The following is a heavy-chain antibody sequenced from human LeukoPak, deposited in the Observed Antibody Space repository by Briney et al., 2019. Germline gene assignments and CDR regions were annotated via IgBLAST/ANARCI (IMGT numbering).Heavy chain of an antibody. CDR2: INHSGST. CDR1: GGSFSGYY. CDR3: ARGRDIVVVPGSSGGYYYYGMDV. D-gene: IGHD2-2*01. Sequence: SETLSLTCAVYGGSFSGYYWSWIRQPPGKGLEWIGEINHSGSTNYNPSPKSRVTISVDTSKNQFSLKLSSVTAADTAVYYCARGRDIVVVPGSSGGYYYYGMDVWGQGTTVTVSS. V-gene: IGHV4-34*01. J-gene: IGHJ6*02.